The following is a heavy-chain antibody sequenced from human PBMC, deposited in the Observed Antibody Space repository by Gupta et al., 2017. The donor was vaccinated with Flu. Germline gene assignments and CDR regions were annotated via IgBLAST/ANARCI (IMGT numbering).Heavy chain of an antibody. V-gene: IGHV3-23*01. Sequence: SWVRQAPGKGLEWVSAISGSGGSTYYADSVKGRFTISRDNSKNTLYLQMNSLRAEDTAVYYCAKDWSPSGSYTALGYFDYWGQGTLVTVSS. CDR3: AKDWSPSGSYTALGYFDY. J-gene: IGHJ4*02. D-gene: IGHD1-26*01. CDR2: ISGSGGST.